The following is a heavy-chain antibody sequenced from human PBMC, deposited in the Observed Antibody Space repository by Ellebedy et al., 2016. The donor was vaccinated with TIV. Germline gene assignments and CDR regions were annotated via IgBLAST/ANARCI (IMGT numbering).Heavy chain of an antibody. Sequence: GGSLRLXCETSGFTFSSYAMSWVRQAPGKGLEWVSAISGSGGSTYYADSVKGRFTISRDNSKNTLYLQMNSLRAEDTDVYYCAKETVAGTRFDYWGQGTLVTVSS. CDR1: GFTFSSYA. V-gene: IGHV3-23*01. CDR2: ISGSGGST. J-gene: IGHJ4*02. D-gene: IGHD6-19*01. CDR3: AKETVAGTRFDY.